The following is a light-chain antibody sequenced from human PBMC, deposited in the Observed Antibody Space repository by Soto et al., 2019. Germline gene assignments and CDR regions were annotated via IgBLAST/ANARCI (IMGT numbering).Light chain of an antibody. J-gene: IGKJ1*01. V-gene: IGKV1-39*01. CDR2: DAS. CDR1: QSISSW. Sequence: DIHMTQSPSTLSAYVGDRVTITCRASQSISSWLAWYQQKPGKAPKLLIYDASSLQSGVPSRFSGSGSGTDFTLTISSLQPEDFATYYCQQSYNTPAWTFGQGTKVDI. CDR3: QQSYNTPAWT.